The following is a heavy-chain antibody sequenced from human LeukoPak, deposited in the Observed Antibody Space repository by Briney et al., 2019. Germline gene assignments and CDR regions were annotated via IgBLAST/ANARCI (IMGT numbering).Heavy chain of an antibody. CDR1: GFTFSNAW. CDR2: IKSKTDGGTT. CDR3: TTRGQYCSSTSCYPFDY. D-gene: IGHD2-2*01. V-gene: IGHV3-15*01. J-gene: IGHJ4*02. Sequence: GGSLRLSCAASGFTFSNAWMSWVRQAPGKGLEWVGRIKSKTDGGTTDYAAPVKGRFTISRDDSKNTLYLQMNSLKTEDTAVYYCTTRGQYCSSTSCYPFDYWGQGTLVTVSS.